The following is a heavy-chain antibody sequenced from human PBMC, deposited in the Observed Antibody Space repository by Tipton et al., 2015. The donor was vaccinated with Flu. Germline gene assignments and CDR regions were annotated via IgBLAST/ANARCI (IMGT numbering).Heavy chain of an antibody. CDR1: GGSISSGSYY. CDR3: ARERWATWYFDY. Sequence: LRLSCTVSGGSISSGSYYWSWIRQPAGKGLEWIGRIYTSGGTNYNPSLKSRVTISVDTSKNQFSLKLSSVTAADTAVYYCARERWATWYFDYWGQGTLVTVSS. V-gene: IGHV4-61*02. J-gene: IGHJ4*02. D-gene: IGHD5-12*01. CDR2: IYTSGGT.